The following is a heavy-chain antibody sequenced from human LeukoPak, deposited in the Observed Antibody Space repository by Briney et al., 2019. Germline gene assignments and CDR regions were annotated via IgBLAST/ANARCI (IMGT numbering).Heavy chain of an antibody. J-gene: IGHJ6*02. CDR2: IIPIFGTA. V-gene: IGHV1-69*13. CDR1: GGTFSSYA. CDR3: AREFRRQHSGNSGWDYYYGMDV. Sequence: ASVKVSCKASGGTFSSYAISWVRQAPGQGLEWMGGIIPIFGTANYAQKFQGRVTITADESTSTAYMELSSLRSEDTAVYYCAREFRRQHSGNSGWDYYYGMDVWGQGTTVTVSS. D-gene: IGHD4-23*01.